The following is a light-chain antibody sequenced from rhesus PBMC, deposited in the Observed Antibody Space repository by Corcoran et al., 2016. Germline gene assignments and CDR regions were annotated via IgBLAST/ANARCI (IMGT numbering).Light chain of an antibody. CDR2: KAS. CDR1: KSISSW. V-gene: IGKV1-22*01. Sequence: DIQMTQSPSSLSTSIGDTVTITCRASKSISSWLAWYQQKPGNAPKVLIYKASRLQSGVPSRFSGSGSGAVFTLTISILQSADLASSYCQQYSTSPFTFGPRTKLDIK. CDR3: QQYSTSPFT. J-gene: IGKJ3*01.